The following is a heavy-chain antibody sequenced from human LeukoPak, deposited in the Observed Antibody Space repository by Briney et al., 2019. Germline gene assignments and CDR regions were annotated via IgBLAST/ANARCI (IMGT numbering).Heavy chain of an antibody. CDR1: GFPFSSNA. V-gene: IGHV3-23*01. CDR3: AKGTGGSSYRFDY. D-gene: IGHD6-6*01. CDR2: ISGNSGST. Sequence: GGSLRLSCAASGFPFSSNAMSWVRQAPGQGLEWVSAISGNSGSTYYADSVKGRFTISRDNSRNTLYLQMNSLRAEDTAVYYCAKGTGGSSYRFDYWGQGTLVTVSS. J-gene: IGHJ4*02.